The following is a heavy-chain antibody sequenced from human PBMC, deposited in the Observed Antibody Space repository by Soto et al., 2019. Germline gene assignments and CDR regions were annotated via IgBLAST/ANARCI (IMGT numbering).Heavy chain of an antibody. CDR2: IKSKTDGGTT. V-gene: IGHV3-15*01. CDR1: GFTFSNAW. Sequence: EVQLVESGGGLVKPGGSLRLSCAASGFTFSNAWMSWVRQAPGKGLEWVGRIKSKTDGGTTDYAAPVKGRFTISSDDSKNTLYLQMNSLKTEDTAVYYCTTDLLWFGELLYDDFDYWGQGTLVTVSS. J-gene: IGHJ4*02. D-gene: IGHD3-10*01. CDR3: TTDLLWFGELLYDDFDY.